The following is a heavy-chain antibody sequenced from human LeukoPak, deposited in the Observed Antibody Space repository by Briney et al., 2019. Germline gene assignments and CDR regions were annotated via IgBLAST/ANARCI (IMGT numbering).Heavy chain of an antibody. J-gene: IGHJ4*02. CDR1: GGTFSSYA. CDR2: TIPIFGTA. Sequence: SVKVSCKASGGTFSSYAISWVRQAPGQGLEWMGGTIPIFGTANYAQKFQGRVTITADESTSTAYMELSSLRSEDTAVYYCARVMSKAAAGPYYWGQGTLVTVSS. V-gene: IGHV1-69*13. CDR3: ARVMSKAAAGPYY. D-gene: IGHD6-13*01.